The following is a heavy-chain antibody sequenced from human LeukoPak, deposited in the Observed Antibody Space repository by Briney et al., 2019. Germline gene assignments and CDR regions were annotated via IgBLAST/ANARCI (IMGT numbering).Heavy chain of an antibody. Sequence: SETLSLTCTVSGYSISSGYYWGWIRQPPGKGLGWIGSIYHSGSTYYNPSLKSRVTISVDTSKNQFSLKLSSVTAADTAVYYCARLHGGGSSGWYEGHGWFDPWGQGTLVTVSS. D-gene: IGHD6-19*01. CDR1: GYSISSGYY. J-gene: IGHJ5*02. CDR3: ARLHGGGSSGWYEGHGWFDP. V-gene: IGHV4-38-2*02. CDR2: IYHSGST.